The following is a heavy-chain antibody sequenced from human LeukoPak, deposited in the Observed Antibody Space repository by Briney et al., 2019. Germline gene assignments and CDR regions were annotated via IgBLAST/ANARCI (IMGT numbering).Heavy chain of an antibody. CDR3: VKEHVDRAFTRSFEI. CDR1: GFSFSTNP. J-gene: IGHJ3*02. Sequence: GGSLRLSCAASGFSFSTNPMSWVRQAPGKGLEWVSAISPDKTYYADSVKGRLTISRDNYKDTVDLQFNSPRAEDTAKYYCVKEHVDRAFTRSFEIWGQGTVVTVSS. D-gene: IGHD3-10*01. V-gene: IGHV3-23*01. CDR2: ISPDKT.